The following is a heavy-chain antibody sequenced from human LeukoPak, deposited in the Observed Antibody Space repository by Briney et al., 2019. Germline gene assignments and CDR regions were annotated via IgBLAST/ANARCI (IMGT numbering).Heavy chain of an antibody. CDR2: IYYSGST. Sequence: SETLSLTCTVSGGSISSGGYYWSWIRQHPGKGLEWIGYIYYSGSTYYNPSLKSRVTISVDTSKNQFSLQLNSVTPEDTAVYYCAKEYSWILHVWGQGTTVTVSS. V-gene: IGHV4-31*03. CDR3: AKEYSWILHV. CDR1: GGSISSGGYY. D-gene: IGHD1-20*01. J-gene: IGHJ6*02.